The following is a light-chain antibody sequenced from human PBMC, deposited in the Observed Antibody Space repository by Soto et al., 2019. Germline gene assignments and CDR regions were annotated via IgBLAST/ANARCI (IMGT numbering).Light chain of an antibody. V-gene: IGKV3-15*01. CDR2: GIS. J-gene: IGKJ5*01. CDR3: QQYSKWPIT. Sequence: EMVMTQSPAILSVSPGESATLSCRASQSVNSNYLAWYQQHPGQPPRLLIYGISTRATGIPARFSGSGSGTEFSLTSSSLQSEDFAVYYCQQYSKWPITFGQGTLLEI. CDR1: QSVNSN.